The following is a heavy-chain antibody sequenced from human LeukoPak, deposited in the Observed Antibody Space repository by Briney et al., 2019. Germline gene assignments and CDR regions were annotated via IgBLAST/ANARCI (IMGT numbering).Heavy chain of an antibody. CDR2: IIPILGIA. J-gene: IGHJ4*02. V-gene: IGHV1-69*04. CDR3: ARDLKGGVATQTAGFDY. CDR1: GGTFSSYA. Sequence: GASVKVSCKASGGTFSSYAISWVRQAPGQGLEWMGRIIPILGIANYAQKFQGRVTITADKSTSTAYMELSSLRSEDTAVYYCARDLKGGVATQTAGFDYWGQGTLVTVSS. D-gene: IGHD5-12*01.